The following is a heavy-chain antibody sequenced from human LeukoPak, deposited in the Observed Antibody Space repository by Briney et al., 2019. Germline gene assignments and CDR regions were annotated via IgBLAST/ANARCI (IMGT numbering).Heavy chain of an antibody. Sequence: GGSLRLSCAVSGFTFSRYWMNWVRQAPGKGLEWVANIKEDGSEKYYVASVKGRFTLSRDNTKNSLYLQMNSLRAEDTAVYYCARDPNGYKYFDYWGQGTLVTVSS. CDR3: ARDPNGYKYFDY. CDR1: GFTFSRYW. V-gene: IGHV3-7*01. D-gene: IGHD5-24*01. J-gene: IGHJ4*02. CDR2: IKEDGSEK.